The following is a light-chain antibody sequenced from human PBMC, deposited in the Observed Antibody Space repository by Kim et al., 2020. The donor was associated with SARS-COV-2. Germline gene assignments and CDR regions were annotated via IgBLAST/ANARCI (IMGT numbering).Light chain of an antibody. J-gene: IGLJ3*02. Sequence: SYELTQQSSVSVSPGQTARITCSGDVLAKKYARWFQQKPGQAPVLVIYKDSERPSGIPERFSGSSSGTTVTLTISGAQVEDEADYYCYSAADNIGVFGGGTQLTVL. V-gene: IGLV3-27*01. CDR3: YSAADNIGV. CDR2: KDS. CDR1: VLAKKY.